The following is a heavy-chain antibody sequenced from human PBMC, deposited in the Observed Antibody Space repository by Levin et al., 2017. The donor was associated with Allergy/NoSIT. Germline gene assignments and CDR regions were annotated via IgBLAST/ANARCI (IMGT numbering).Heavy chain of an antibody. V-gene: IGHV3-20*01. J-gene: IGHJ5*02. D-gene: IGHD1-26*01. CDR3: ARDLEAGVGATISSPPWFDP. CDR2: INWNGGST. Sequence: SCAASGFTFDDYGMSWVRQAPGKGLEWVSGINWNGGSTGYADSVKGRFTISRDNAKNSLYLQMNSLRAEDTALYHCARDLEAGVGATISSPPWFDPWGQGTLVTVSS. CDR1: GFTFDDYG.